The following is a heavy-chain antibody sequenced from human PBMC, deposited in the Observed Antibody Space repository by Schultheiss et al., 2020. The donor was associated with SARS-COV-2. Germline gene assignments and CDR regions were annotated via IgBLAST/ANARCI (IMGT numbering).Heavy chain of an antibody. J-gene: IGHJ6*02. Sequence: GGSLRLSCAASGFTFSSYAMHWVRQAPGKGLEWVAVIWYDGSNKYYADSVKGRFTISRDNSKNTLYLQMNSLRAEDTAVYYCAKDRTGIAARLDYYYGMDVWGQGTTVTVSS. CDR1: GFTFSSYA. CDR3: AKDRTGIAARLDYYYGMDV. D-gene: IGHD6-6*01. CDR2: IWYDGSNK. V-gene: IGHV3-33*06.